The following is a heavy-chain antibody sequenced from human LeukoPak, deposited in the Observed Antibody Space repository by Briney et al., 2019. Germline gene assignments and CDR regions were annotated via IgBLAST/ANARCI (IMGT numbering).Heavy chain of an antibody. V-gene: IGHV3-33*01. CDR2: IWYDGSNK. CDR1: GFTFSSYG. CDR3: ARGRDLDYFDY. Sequence: GGSLRLSCAASGFTFSSYGMHWVRQAPGKGLEWVAVIWYDGSNKYYADSVKGRFTISRDSSKNTLYLQMNSLRAEDTAVYYYARGRDLDYFDYWGQGTLVTVSS. J-gene: IGHJ4*02.